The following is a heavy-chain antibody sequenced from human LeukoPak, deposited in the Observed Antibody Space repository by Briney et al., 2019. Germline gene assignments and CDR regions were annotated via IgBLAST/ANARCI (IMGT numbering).Heavy chain of an antibody. CDR1: GGSISSSSYY. V-gene: IGHV4-39*01. CDR2: IYYSGNT. J-gene: IGHJ4*02. Sequence: SETLSLTCTVSGGSISSSSYYWGWIRQPPGKGLEWIGSIYYSGNTYYNASLKSQVSISIDTSKNQFSLKLTSVTAADTAVYYCASHYGSGSYYIQNWGQGTLVTVSS. D-gene: IGHD3-10*01. CDR3: ASHYGSGSYYIQN.